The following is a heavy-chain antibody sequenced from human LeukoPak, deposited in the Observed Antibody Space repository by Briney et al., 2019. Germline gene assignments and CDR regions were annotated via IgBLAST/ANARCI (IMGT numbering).Heavy chain of an antibody. D-gene: IGHD2-15*01. Sequence: SETLSLTCTVSGDSISSYYWSWIRQPPGKGLEWIGYIYYTGSTSYNPSLKSRVTISVDTSKSQPSLKLRSVTAADTAVYYCAREWSASDNWGQGTLVTVSS. CDR2: IYYTGST. V-gene: IGHV4-59*01. CDR1: GDSISSYY. CDR3: AREWSASDN. J-gene: IGHJ4*02.